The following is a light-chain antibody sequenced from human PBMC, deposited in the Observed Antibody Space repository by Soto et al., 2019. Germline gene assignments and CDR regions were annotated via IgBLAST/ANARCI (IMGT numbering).Light chain of an antibody. CDR1: QSVSSY. V-gene: IGKV3-11*01. CDR2: DSS. Sequence: EIVLTPFPATLSLSPGDGATLSCRASQSVSSYLAWYQQKRGQAPRLLIYDSSNRATGIPARFSGSGSGTDFSLIISSLEPEDFAVYYCQQRSNWPLTFGGGTKVEIK. CDR3: QQRSNWPLT. J-gene: IGKJ4*01.